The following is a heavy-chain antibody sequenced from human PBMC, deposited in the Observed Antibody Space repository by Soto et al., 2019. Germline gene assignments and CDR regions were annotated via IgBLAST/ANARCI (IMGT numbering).Heavy chain of an antibody. D-gene: IGHD4-4*01. J-gene: IGHJ4*02. CDR2: MYYSGSS. V-gene: IGHV4-39*01. Sequence: QLQLQETGPGLVKPSETLSLTCSVSGGSISSRTFWWAWIRQPPGKGLEWIGDMYYSGSSYSSPSLKSRVTLSVDTSKNQLSLKLNSVTAADTAVYYCARHPRDDYNYGGSGIFDYWGQGTLVTVSS. CDR1: GGSISSRTFW. CDR3: ARHPRDDYNYGGSGIFDY.